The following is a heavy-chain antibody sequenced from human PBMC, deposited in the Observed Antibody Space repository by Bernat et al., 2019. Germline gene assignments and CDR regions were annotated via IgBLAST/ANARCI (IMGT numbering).Heavy chain of an antibody. V-gene: IGHV2-5*02. CDR2: IYWDDDK. Sequence: QITLKESGPTLVRPTQTLTLTCTFSGFSLISSGVGVGWIRQAPGKALEWVAVIYWDDDKRYSPSLRSRLTISKDTSKNQVVLTMTNMDPVDTATYFCAHSGGRCGGTHCYPDFDYWGQGILVTVSS. CDR3: AHSGGRCGGTHCYPDFDY. D-gene: IGHD2-21*01. J-gene: IGHJ4*02. CDR1: GFSLISSGVG.